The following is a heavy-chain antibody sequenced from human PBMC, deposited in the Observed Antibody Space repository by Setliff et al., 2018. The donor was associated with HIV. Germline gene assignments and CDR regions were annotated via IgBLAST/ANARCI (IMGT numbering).Heavy chain of an antibody. J-gene: IGHJ4*02. CDR1: GGSFSGYY. CDR2: INHSGST. V-gene: IGHV4-34*01. CDR3: ARLTTTYYYDSSAYYHPV. D-gene: IGHD3-22*01. Sequence: SETLSLTCAVYGGSFSGYYWSWIRQPPGKGLEWIGEINHSGSTNYNRSLKSRVTISVDTSKNQFSLKLSSVTAADTAVFYCARLTTTYYYDSSAYYHPVWGQGTLVTVSS.